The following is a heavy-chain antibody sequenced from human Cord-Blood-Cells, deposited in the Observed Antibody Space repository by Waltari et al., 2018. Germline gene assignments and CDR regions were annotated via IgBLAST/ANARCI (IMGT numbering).Heavy chain of an antibody. CDR2: IYWDDDK. CDR3: AHSDYDFWSGYSYYFDY. V-gene: IGHV2-5*02. CDR1: GFSPSTSGVG. J-gene: IGHJ4*02. D-gene: IGHD3-3*01. Sequence: QITLKESGPTLVKPTQTLTLTCTFSGFSPSTSGVGVGWIRQPPGKALEWLALIYWDDDKRYSPSLKSRLTITKDTSKNQVVLTMTNMDPVDTATYYCAHSDYDFWSGYSYYFDYWGQGTLVTVSS.